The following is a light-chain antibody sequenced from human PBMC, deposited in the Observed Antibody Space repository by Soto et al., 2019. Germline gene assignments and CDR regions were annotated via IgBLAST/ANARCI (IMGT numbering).Light chain of an antibody. CDR2: GAS. Sequence: DIQMTQSPSSLSASVGDRVTITCRASQDISIWLVWYQQKPEKAPKSLIYGASSLQSGVPSRFSGSGSGTDFTLTLTNLQPEDFATYYCQHYKSYPWTFGQGTKVEIK. J-gene: IGKJ1*01. CDR1: QDISIW. V-gene: IGKV1D-16*01. CDR3: QHYKSYPWT.